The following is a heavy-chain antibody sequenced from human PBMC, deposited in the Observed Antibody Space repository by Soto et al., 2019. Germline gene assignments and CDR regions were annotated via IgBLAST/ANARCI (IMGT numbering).Heavy chain of an antibody. J-gene: IGHJ4*02. CDR2: IIPSGGST. CDR1: GYTFTSYY. V-gene: IGHV1-46*03. Sequence: QVQLVESGAEVKKPGASVKVSCKASGYTFTSYYMHWVRQAPGQGLEWMGIIIPSGGSTSYAQKFQGRVTMTRDTSTSTVYMELSSLRSEDTAVYYCARDAEWLGFDYWGQGTLVTVSS. CDR3: ARDAEWLGFDY. D-gene: IGHD6-19*01.